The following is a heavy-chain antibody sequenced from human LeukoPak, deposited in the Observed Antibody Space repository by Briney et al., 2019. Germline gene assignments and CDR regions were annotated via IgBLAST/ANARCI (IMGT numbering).Heavy chain of an antibody. J-gene: IGHJ4*02. CDR3: ARQNDFRLDY. Sequence: GESLKISCKGSGYTFPSYWIGWVRQMPGKGLEWMGIIYPGDSDTRYSPSLQGQVTISVDTSIGTAYLQWSSLKASDTAIYYCARQNDFRLDYWGQGTLVTVSS. CDR2: IYPGDSDT. D-gene: IGHD3-3*01. V-gene: IGHV5-51*01. CDR1: GYTFPSYW.